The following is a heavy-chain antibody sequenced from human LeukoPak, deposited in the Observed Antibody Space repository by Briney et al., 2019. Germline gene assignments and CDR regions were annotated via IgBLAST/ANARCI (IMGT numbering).Heavy chain of an antibody. Sequence: PGGSLRLSCAVSGSTVSSNYMSWVRQAPGRGLEWVSVLYTGGSTYYADSVKGRFTISRDDSKNTLYLQMNSLRTQDTVVYYCARDYRIEGVTGYYYYGMDVWGQGTTVTVSS. CDR2: LYTGGST. V-gene: IGHV3-53*01. CDR1: GSTVSSNY. CDR3: ARDYRIEGVTGYYYYGMDV. J-gene: IGHJ6*02. D-gene: IGHD1-26*01.